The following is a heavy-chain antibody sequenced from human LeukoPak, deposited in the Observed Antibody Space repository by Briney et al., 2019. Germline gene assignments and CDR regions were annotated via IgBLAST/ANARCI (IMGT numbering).Heavy chain of an antibody. CDR2: INTNGRTI. CDR3: ARLRNYYGSGSWGFMDV. J-gene: IGHJ6*03. CDR1: GFTFSIYN. Sequence: PGGSLRLSSAASGFTFSIYNMNWVRQAPGKGLEWVSYINTNGRTIHYADSVKGRFTISRDNAKNSLYLQMNSLRAEDTAIYYCARLRNYYGSGSWGFMDVWGKGTTVTISS. V-gene: IGHV3-48*04. D-gene: IGHD3-10*01.